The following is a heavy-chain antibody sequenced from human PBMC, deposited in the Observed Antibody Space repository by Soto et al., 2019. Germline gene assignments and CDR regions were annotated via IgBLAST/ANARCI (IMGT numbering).Heavy chain of an antibody. D-gene: IGHD1-26*01. Sequence: PSETLSLTCTVSGDSITSYYWSWIRQPPGKGLEWIGYIYYSGSTNYNPSLKSRVTISIDTSKNQFSLKMRSVTAADTAVYYCAREGGSYSGFDPWGQGTLVTVSS. CDR3: AREGGSYSGFDP. CDR2: IYYSGST. V-gene: IGHV4-59*01. CDR1: GDSITSYY. J-gene: IGHJ5*02.